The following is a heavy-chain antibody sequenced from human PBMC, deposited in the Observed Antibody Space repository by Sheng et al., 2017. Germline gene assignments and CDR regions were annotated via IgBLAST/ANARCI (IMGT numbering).Heavy chain of an antibody. CDR1: GFTFSDHY. D-gene: IGHD1-26*01. V-gene: IGHV3-72*01. CDR2: TRNKANSYTT. Sequence: EVQLVESGGGLVQPGGSLRLSCAASGFTFSDHYMDWVRQAPGKGLEWVGRTRNKANSYTTEYAASVKGRFTISRDDSKNSLYLQMNSLKTEDTAVYYCAREGKDLVGAKGAFDIWGQGTMVTVSS. CDR3: AREGKDLVGAKGAFDI. J-gene: IGHJ3*02.